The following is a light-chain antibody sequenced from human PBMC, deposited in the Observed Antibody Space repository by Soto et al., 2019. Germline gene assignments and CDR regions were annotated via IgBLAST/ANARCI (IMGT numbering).Light chain of an antibody. CDR2: EVT. Sequence: QSVLTQPASVSGSPGQSITISCTGTSNDVGIYNYVSWYQQHPGKAPKLMIYEVTNRPSGVSARFSGSKSDNTASLTISGLQAEDEADYYCSSYTISSTWVFGGGTKVTVL. V-gene: IGLV2-14*01. J-gene: IGLJ3*02. CDR1: SNDVGIYNY. CDR3: SSYTISSTWV.